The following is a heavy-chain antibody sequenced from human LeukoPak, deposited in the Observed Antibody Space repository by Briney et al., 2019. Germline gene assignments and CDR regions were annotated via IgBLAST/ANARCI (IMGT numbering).Heavy chain of an antibody. D-gene: IGHD2-2*01. CDR3: ARGRYCSSTSCHTPYYFGY. V-gene: IGHV3-33*01. J-gene: IGHJ4*02. CDR2: IWYDGSNK. Sequence: PGGSLRLSCAASGFTFSSYGMHWVRQAPGKGLEWVAVIWYDGSNKYYADSVKGRFTISRDNSKNTLYLQMNSLRAEDTAVYYCARGRYCSSTSCHTPYYFGYWGQGTLVTVSS. CDR1: GFTFSSYG.